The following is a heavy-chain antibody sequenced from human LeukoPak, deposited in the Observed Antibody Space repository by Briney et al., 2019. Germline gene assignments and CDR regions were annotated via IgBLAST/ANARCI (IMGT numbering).Heavy chain of an antibody. Sequence: SQTLSLTCTVSGNSISSGTYYRTWIRQPAGKGLEWIGRIYAGGSTTYNSSLKSRLTISVDTSKNQFSLKLNSVTAADTAVYYCAGTRRYCSGGSCYNWFDPWGQGTLVTVSS. D-gene: IGHD2-15*01. CDR3: AGTRRYCSGGSCYNWFDP. CDR1: GNSISSGTYY. V-gene: IGHV4-61*02. CDR2: IYAGGST. J-gene: IGHJ5*02.